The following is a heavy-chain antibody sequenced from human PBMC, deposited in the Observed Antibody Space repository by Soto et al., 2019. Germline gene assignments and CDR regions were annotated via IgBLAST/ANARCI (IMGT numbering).Heavy chain of an antibody. Sequence: AASVKVSCKASGGTFSSYAISWVRQAPGQGLEWMGGIIPIFGTANYAQKFQGRVTITADESTSTAYMELSSLRSEDTAVYYCAIPNLALGITIFGVVSRYYYGMDVWGQGNTVTVSS. J-gene: IGHJ6*02. V-gene: IGHV1-69*13. CDR1: GGTFSSYA. CDR3: AIPNLALGITIFGVVSRYYYGMDV. D-gene: IGHD3-3*01. CDR2: IIPIFGTA.